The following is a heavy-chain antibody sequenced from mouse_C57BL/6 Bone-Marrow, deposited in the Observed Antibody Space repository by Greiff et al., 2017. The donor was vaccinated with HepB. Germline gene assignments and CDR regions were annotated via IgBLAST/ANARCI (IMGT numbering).Heavy chain of an antibody. J-gene: IGHJ3*01. CDR3: ARGDSGYVLAWFAY. Sequence: QVQLQQPGAELVKPGASVKMSCKASGYTFTSYWITWVKQRPGQGLEWIGDIYPGSGSTNYNEKFKSKATLTVDTSSSTAYMQLSSLTSEDSAVYYCARGDSGYVLAWFAYRGQGTLVTVSA. V-gene: IGHV1-55*01. CDR2: IYPGSGST. D-gene: IGHD3-2*02. CDR1: GYTFTSYW.